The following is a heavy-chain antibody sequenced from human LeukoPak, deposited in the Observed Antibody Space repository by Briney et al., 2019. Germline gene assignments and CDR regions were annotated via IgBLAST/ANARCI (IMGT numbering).Heavy chain of an antibody. CDR2: IWYDGSNK. D-gene: IGHD3-22*01. V-gene: IGHV3-33*01. J-gene: IGHJ4*02. CDR3: ARSYYYDSSHTVDY. Sequence: GGSLRLSCAASGFTFNSYGMHWVRRAPGKGLEWVAVIWYDGSNKYYADSVKGRFTISRDNSKNTLYLQMNSLRAEDTAVYYCARSYYYDSSHTVDYWGQGTLVTVSS. CDR1: GFTFNSYG.